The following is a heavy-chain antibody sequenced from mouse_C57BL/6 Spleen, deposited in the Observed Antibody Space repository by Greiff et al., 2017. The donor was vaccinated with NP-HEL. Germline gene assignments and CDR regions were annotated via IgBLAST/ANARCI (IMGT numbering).Heavy chain of an antibody. J-gene: IGHJ2*01. D-gene: IGHD1-1*01. CDR1: GYTFTDYE. V-gene: IGHV1-15*01. CDR2: IDPETGGT. Sequence: VQLQQSGAELVRPGASVTLSCKASGYTFTDYEMHWVKQTPVHGLEWIGVIDPETGGTAYNQKFKGKAILTADKSSSTAYMELRSLTSEDSAVYYCTRREGYYYGSRYFFDYWGQGTTLTVSS. CDR3: TRREGYYYGSRYFFDY.